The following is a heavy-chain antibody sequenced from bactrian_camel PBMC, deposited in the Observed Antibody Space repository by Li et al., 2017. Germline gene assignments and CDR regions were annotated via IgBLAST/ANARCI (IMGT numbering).Heavy chain of an antibody. CDR1: GYSTRLNC. D-gene: IGHD1*01. CDR2: IYTGSGIP. V-gene: IGHV3S54*01. CDR3: ATGGLDAVVVAVPRFAY. J-gene: IGHJ4*01. Sequence: VQLVESGGGSVQPGGSLRLSCAASGYSTRLNCLGWFRQRPGKAREGVASIYTGSGIPWYADSVMGRFTISRNHAKTTLYLQMNNVKIEDTAMYYCATGGLDAVVVAVPRFAYRGQGTQVTVS.